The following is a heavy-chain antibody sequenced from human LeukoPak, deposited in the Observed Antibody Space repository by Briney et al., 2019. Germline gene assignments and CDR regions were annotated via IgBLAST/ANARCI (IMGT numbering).Heavy chain of an antibody. D-gene: IGHD4-23*01. CDR1: GYTFTDYY. V-gene: IGHV1-2*02. CDR3: ANLRWFQTWGNYGMDV. J-gene: IGHJ6*02. Sequence: GASVKVSCKASGYTFTDYYLHWVRQAPGQGLEWMGWINPTSGGSNYAEKFQGRVTMTRDTSISTAYMELSGLRSDDTAVYYCANLRWFQTWGNYGMDVWGQGTAVTVSS. CDR2: INPTSGGS.